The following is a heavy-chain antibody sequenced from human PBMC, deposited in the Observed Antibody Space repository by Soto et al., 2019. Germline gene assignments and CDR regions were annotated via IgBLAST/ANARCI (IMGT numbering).Heavy chain of an antibody. Sequence: EMQLVESGGGLVQPGGSLRLSCAASGFTFSRYWMHWVRQAPGKGLVWVSRLNTDGKDTRYADSVKGRFTISRDNAKNTLYLQMNTLRADDTSVYYCARHIGLKGDAFDLWGPGTMVTVSS. D-gene: IGHD5-12*01. CDR3: ARHIGLKGDAFDL. V-gene: IGHV3-74*01. J-gene: IGHJ3*01. CDR1: GFTFSRYW. CDR2: LNTDGKDT.